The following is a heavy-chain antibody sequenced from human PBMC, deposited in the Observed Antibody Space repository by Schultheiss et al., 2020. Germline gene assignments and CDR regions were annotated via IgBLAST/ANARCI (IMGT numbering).Heavy chain of an antibody. J-gene: IGHJ6*02. CDR1: GGSISSYY. V-gene: IGHV4-4*07. CDR2: IYTSGST. Sequence: SETLSLTCTVSGGSISSYYWSWIRQPAGKGLEWIGRIYTSGSTNYNPSLKSRVTMSVDTSKNQFSLKLSSVTAADTAVYYCARHGDYGDYAEPYYYGMDVWGQGTTVTVYS. CDR3: ARHGDYGDYAEPYYYGMDV. D-gene: IGHD4-17*01.